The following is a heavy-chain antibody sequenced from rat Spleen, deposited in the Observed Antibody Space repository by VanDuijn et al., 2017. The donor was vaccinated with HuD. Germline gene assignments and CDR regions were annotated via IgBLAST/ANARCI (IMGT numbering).Heavy chain of an antibody. Sequence: EVQLVESGGGLVQPGGSLKLSCVASGFTFNNYWMTWVRQAPTKGLEWVATISYDGSSTYYRDSVKGRFTISRDNAKSTLYLQMDSLRSEDTATYYCARHSLNYGSFHYWGQGVMVTVSS. J-gene: IGHJ2*01. D-gene: IGHD1-3*01. CDR3: ARHSLNYGSFHY. V-gene: IGHV5-29*01. CDR1: GFTFNNYW. CDR2: ISYDGSST.